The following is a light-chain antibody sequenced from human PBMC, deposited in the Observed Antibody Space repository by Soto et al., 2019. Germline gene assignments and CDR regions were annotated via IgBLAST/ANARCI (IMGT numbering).Light chain of an antibody. CDR3: QQYGSSPLYT. J-gene: IGKJ2*01. Sequence: EIVLTQSPGTLSLSPGERATLSCRASQSVSSSYLAWYQQKHGQAPRLLIYGASSRATGIPDRFSGSGSRTDFTLTISRLEPEDFAVYYCQQYGSSPLYTFGQGTKLEIK. CDR1: QSVSSSY. V-gene: IGKV3-20*01. CDR2: GAS.